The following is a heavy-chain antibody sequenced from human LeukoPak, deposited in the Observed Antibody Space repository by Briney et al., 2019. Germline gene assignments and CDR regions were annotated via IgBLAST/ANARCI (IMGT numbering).Heavy chain of an antibody. CDR2: IKSKTDGGTT. V-gene: IGHV3-15*01. CDR1: GFIFSNAW. D-gene: IGHD3-3*01. J-gene: IGHJ4*02. CDR3: TTEADYDFWSGYPPMGY. Sequence: GGSLRLSCAVSGFIFSNAWMSWVRQAPGKGLEWVGRIKSKTDGGTTDYAAPVKGRFTISRDDSKNTLYLQMNSLKTEDTAMYYCTTEADYDFWSGYPPMGYWGQGTLVTVSS.